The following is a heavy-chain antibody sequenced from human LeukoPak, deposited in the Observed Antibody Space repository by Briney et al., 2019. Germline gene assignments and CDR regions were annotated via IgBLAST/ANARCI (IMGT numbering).Heavy chain of an antibody. CDR1: GFMFSSNW. CDR3: AREVGTPQAFDI. CDR2: IKEDGTET. J-gene: IGHJ3*02. V-gene: IGHV3-7*01. D-gene: IGHD1-26*01. Sequence: TGGSLRLSCAASGFMFSSNWMSWVRLAPGKGLEWVANIKEDGTETYYVDSVKGRFTISRDNAKNSLYLQMNSLKAEDTAIYYCAREVGTPQAFDIWGQGTMVTVSS.